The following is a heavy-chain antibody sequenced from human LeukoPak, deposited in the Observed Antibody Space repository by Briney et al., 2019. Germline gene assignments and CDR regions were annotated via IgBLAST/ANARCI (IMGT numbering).Heavy chain of an antibody. J-gene: IGHJ4*02. CDR1: GYTFTSYA. CDR2: INAGNGNT. V-gene: IGHV1-3*01. CDR3: ARQVGYDFWSGYSYYFDY. Sequence: ASVKVSCKASGYTFTSYAMHWVRQAPGQRLEWMGWINAGNGNTKYSQKFQGRVTMTRDTSISTAYMELSSLRSEDTAVYYCARQVGYDFWSGYSYYFDYWGQGTLVTVSS. D-gene: IGHD3-3*01.